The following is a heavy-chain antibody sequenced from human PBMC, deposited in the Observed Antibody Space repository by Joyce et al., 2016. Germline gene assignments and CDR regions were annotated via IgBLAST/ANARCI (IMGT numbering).Heavy chain of an antibody. CDR2: MSYDVTNK. V-gene: IGHV3-30*04. Sequence: QVQLVESGGGVVQPGRSLRLSCAASGFTFRMYVMHWIRQAPGKGLEWVASMSYDVTNKYYADAVKDRFTISRDNSKNTLYLQMNSLRPEDTAVYYCAREVGGGPYDYWGQGNLVTVSS. D-gene: IGHD3-16*01. CDR3: AREVGGGPYDY. J-gene: IGHJ4*02. CDR1: GFTFRMYV.